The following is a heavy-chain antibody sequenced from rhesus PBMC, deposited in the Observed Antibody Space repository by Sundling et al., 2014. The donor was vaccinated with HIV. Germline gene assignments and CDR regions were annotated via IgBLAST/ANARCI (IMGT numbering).Heavy chain of an antibody. V-gene: IGHV4-165*02. CDR1: GGSISGGYY. CDR3: ARTGPWTGFYSFHY. Sequence: QVQLQESGPGLVKPSETLSLTCAVSGGSISGGYYWNWIRQPPGKGLEWIGYIGGTIGSTYYNPSLKSRVTISTDTSKNQFSLKLSSVTAADTAVYYCARTGPWTGFYSFHYWGQGVLVTVSS. D-gene: IGHD3-3*01. J-gene: IGHJ4*01. CDR2: IGGTIGST.